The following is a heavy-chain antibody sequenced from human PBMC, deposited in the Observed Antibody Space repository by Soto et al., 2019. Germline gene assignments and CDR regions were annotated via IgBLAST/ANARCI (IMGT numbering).Heavy chain of an antibody. J-gene: IGHJ4*02. CDR3: ARGGSGKFDS. V-gene: IGHV4-59*01. D-gene: IGHD3-10*01. Sequence: SETLSLTCTVSGGSISSYYWSWIRQPPGKGLEWIGYIYYSGSTNYNPSPKSRVTISVDTSKNQFSLKLSSVTAADTAVYFCARGGSGKFDSWGQGTLVTVSS. CDR2: IYYSGST. CDR1: GGSISSYY.